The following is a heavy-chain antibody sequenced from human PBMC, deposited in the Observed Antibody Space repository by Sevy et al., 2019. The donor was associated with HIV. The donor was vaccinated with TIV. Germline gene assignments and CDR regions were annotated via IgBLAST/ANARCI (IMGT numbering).Heavy chain of an antibody. CDR1: GFTFSRYW. D-gene: IGHD3-22*01. J-gene: IGHJ4*02. CDR3: ARLRDDSSGFHLDY. CDR2: IKQDGSEK. Sequence: LSLTCAASGFTFSRYWMTWVRQAPGKGLEWVANIKQDGSEKYSVDSVKGRFTISRDNAKNSLYLQMNSRRAEATAVYYCARLRDDSSGFHLDYWGQGTLVTVSS. V-gene: IGHV3-7*01.